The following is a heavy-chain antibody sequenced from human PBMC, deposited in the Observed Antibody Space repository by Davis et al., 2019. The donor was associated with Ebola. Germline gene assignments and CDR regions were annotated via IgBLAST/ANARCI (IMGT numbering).Heavy chain of an antibody. CDR2: ISSSSNYI. Sequence: GESLKIPCAAPGFTLSRNSMNWLRQAPGKGLEWVSFISSSSNYIYYADSVKGRFTVSRDNAKNSLYLQMNSLGAEDTAVYYCVRDPALVVTGGGWFFGLWGRGTLVTVSS. J-gene: IGHJ2*01. D-gene: IGHD2-21*02. V-gene: IGHV3-21*01. CDR1: GFTLSRNS. CDR3: VRDPALVVTGGGWFFGL.